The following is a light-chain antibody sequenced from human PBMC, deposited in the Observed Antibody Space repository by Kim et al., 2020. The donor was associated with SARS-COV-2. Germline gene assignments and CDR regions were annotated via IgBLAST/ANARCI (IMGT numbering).Light chain of an antibody. Sequence: APGKTARITCRGNNIGSKSVHWYQQKPGQAPVLVIYYDSERPSGIPERFSGSNSGNTATLTISRVEAGDEADYYCQVWDSSSDHPVFGGGTKLTVL. CDR3: QVWDSSSDHPV. CDR2: YDS. CDR1: NIGSKS. V-gene: IGLV3-21*04. J-gene: IGLJ3*02.